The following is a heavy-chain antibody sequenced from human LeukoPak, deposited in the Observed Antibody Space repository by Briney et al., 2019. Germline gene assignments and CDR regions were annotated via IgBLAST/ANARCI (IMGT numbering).Heavy chain of an antibody. CDR1: GGSISSYY. CDR2: IYYSGST. CDR3: ARGALRFLEWVPDSSALDAFDI. Sequence: PSETLSLTCTVSGGSISSYYWSWIRQPPGKGLEWIGYIYYSGSTNYNPSLKSRVTISVDTSKNQFSLKLSSVTAADTAVYYCARGALRFLEWVPDSSALDAFDIWGQGTMVTVSS. J-gene: IGHJ3*02. V-gene: IGHV4-59*01. D-gene: IGHD3-3*01.